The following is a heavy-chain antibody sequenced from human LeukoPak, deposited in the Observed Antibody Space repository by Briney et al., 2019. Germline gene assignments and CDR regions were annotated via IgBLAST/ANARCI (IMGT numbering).Heavy chain of an antibody. V-gene: IGHV3-30*04. Sequence: GGSLRLSCAASGFTFGAYAMHWVRQAPGKGLEWVAVISYDGSNKYYADSVKGRFTISRDNSKNTLYLQMNSLRAEDTAVYYCAKDPLAAFDIWGQGTMVTVSS. CDR2: ISYDGSNK. CDR3: AKDPLAAFDI. J-gene: IGHJ3*02. CDR1: GFTFGAYA. D-gene: IGHD3-3*02.